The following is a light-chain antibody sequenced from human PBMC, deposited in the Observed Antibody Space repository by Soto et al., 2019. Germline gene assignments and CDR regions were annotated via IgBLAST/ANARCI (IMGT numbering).Light chain of an antibody. J-gene: IGLJ2*01. CDR2: EGS. CDR1: SSDVGSYNL. V-gene: IGLV2-23*01. Sequence: QSALTQPASVSGSPGQSITISCTGTSSDVGSYNLVSWYQQHPGKAPKLMIYEGSKRPSGVSNRSSGSNSGNTASMTISGLQAEDETDFSCFSYAGSSTGVFGGGTKLTVL. CDR3: FSYAGSSTGV.